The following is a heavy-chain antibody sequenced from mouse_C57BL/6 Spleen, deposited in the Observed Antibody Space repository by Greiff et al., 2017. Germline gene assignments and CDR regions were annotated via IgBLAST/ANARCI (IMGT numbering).Heavy chain of an antibody. D-gene: IGHD1-1*01. V-gene: IGHV5-4*03. Sequence: EVKLVESGGGLVKPGGSLKLSCAASGFTFSSYAMSWVRQTPEKRLGWVATISDGGSYTDYPDNVKGRYTITRDNSNNNLYLQMSHLKSEDTAMYYCASTTVVGQYFDDWGKGTTVTVSS. CDR3: ASTTVVGQYFDD. J-gene: IGHJ1*03. CDR1: GFTFSSYA. CDR2: ISDGGSYT.